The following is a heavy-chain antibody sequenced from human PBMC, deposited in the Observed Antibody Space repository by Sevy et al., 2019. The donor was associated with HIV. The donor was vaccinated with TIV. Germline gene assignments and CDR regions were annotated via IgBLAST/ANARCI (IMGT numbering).Heavy chain of an antibody. Sequence: GGSLRLSCAASGLTFSTYSMNWVRQAPGKGLEWVSYISSSSSTIDYADSVKGRFTMSRDNAKNSLYLQMNSLRAEDTAVYYCASPLPFYYGSGSEEFDYWGRGTLVTVSS. CDR3: ASPLPFYYGSGSEEFDY. CDR1: GLTFSTYS. CDR2: ISSSSSTI. D-gene: IGHD3-10*01. J-gene: IGHJ4*02. V-gene: IGHV3-48*01.